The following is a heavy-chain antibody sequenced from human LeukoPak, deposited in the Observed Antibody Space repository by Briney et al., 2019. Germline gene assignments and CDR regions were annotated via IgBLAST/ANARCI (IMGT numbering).Heavy chain of an antibody. CDR2: IYYSGST. J-gene: IGHJ3*02. V-gene: IGHV4-39*07. CDR3: ARVPSIAVAGFAFDI. CDR1: GGSISSSNYY. Sequence: SETLSLTCIVSGGSISSSNYYWVWIRQPPGKGLEWIGSIYYSGSTYYNPSLKSRVTISVDTSKNQFSLKLSSVTAADTAVYYCARVPSIAVAGFAFDIWGQGTMVTVSS. D-gene: IGHD6-19*01.